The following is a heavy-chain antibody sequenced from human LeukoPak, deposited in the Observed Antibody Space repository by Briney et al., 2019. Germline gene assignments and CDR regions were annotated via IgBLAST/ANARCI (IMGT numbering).Heavy chain of an antibody. J-gene: IGHJ4*02. CDR2: ISGSGGST. D-gene: IGHD3-9*01. Sequence: GGSLRLSCAASGFTFSSYAMSWVRQAPGKGLEWVSAISGSGGSTYYADSVKGRFTISRDNSKNTLYLQMNSLRAEDTAVYYCAKEDGYYDILTGYPFLDYWGQGTLVTVSS. CDR1: GFTFSSYA. V-gene: IGHV3-23*01. CDR3: AKEDGYYDILTGYPFLDY.